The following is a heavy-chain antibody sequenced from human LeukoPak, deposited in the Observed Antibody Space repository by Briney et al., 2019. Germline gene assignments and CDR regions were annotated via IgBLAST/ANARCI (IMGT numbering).Heavy chain of an antibody. CDR1: GGSFSGYY. D-gene: IGHD2-2*01. CDR3: ASGGVVVPAARAWFDP. J-gene: IGHJ5*02. Sequence: SETLSLTCAVYGGSFSGYYWSWIRQPPGKGLEWIGEINHSGSTNYNPSLKGRVTISVDTSKNQFSLKLSSVTAADTAVYYCASGGVVVPAARAWFDPWGQGTLVTVSS. CDR2: INHSGST. V-gene: IGHV4-34*01.